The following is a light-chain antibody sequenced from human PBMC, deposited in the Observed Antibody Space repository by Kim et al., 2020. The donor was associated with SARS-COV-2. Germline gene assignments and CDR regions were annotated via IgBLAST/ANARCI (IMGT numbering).Light chain of an antibody. J-gene: IGLJ2*01. Sequence: GQSLTSSCTGTTGDVGSYNYVSWYQQHPGKAPKLMIYDVNKRPSGVSYRFSGSKSASTASLTISGLQAEDEADYYCSSYASSGILVFGGGTKVTVL. CDR2: DVN. V-gene: IGLV2-14*03. CDR3: SSYASSGILV. CDR1: TGDVGSYNY.